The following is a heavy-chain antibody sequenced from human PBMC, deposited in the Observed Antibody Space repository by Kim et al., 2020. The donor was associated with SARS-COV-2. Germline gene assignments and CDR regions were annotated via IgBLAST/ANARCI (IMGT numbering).Heavy chain of an antibody. D-gene: IGHD2-2*01. V-gene: IGHV1-8*01. Sequence: FAQRFQGRLTMTRDTSISTAYMGLSSLRSEDTAVYYCARGSVKVPAAAASWGQGTLVTVSS. CDR3: ARGSVKVPAAAAS. J-gene: IGHJ4*02.